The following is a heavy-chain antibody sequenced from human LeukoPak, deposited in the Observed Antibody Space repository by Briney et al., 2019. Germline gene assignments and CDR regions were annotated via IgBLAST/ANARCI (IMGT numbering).Heavy chain of an antibody. D-gene: IGHD3-10*01. V-gene: IGHV3-53*01. CDR1: GFTFSSNY. Sequence: GGSLRLSCAASGFTFSSNYMSWVRQAPGKGLEWVSVIYSGGSTYYSDSVKGRFTISRDNSKNTLYLQMNSLRAEDTAVYYYARDAGGGGMDVWGQGTTVTVSS. CDR2: IYSGGST. J-gene: IGHJ6*02. CDR3: ARDAGGGGMDV.